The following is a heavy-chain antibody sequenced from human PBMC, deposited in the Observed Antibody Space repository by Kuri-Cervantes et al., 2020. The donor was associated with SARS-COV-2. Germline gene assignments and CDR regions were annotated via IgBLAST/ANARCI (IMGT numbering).Heavy chain of an antibody. D-gene: IGHD1-7*01. CDR2: ISRSGSTI. Sequence: GGSLRLSCAASGFTFSSYEMNWVRQAPGKGLEWVSYISRSGSTIYYADSVKGRFTISRDNAKNSLYLQMNSLRDEDTAVYYCARDRLELLGMDVWGQGNTVNVSS. J-gene: IGHJ6*02. CDR1: GFTFSSYE. CDR3: ARDRLELLGMDV. V-gene: IGHV3-48*03.